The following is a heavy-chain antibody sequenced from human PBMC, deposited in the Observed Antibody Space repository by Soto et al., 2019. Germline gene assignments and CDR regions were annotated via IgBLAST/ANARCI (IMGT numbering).Heavy chain of an antibody. J-gene: IGHJ4*02. V-gene: IGHV4-59*12. CDR1: GGSISSYY. D-gene: IGHD2-8*02. Sequence: SETLSLTCTVSGGSISSYYWSWIRQPPGKGLEWIGYIYHSGSTYYNPSLKSRVTISVDRSKNQSSLKLSSVTAADTAVYYCARDKITGLFDYWGQGTLVTVSS. CDR3: ARDKITGLFDY. CDR2: IYHSGST.